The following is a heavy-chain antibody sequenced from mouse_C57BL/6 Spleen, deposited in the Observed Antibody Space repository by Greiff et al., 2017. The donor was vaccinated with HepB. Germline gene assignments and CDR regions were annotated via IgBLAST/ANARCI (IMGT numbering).Heavy chain of an antibody. CDR3: ARGGSSGPFDY. J-gene: IGHJ2*01. CDR2: IYPGDGDT. D-gene: IGHD3-2*02. CDR1: GYAFSSSW. V-gene: IGHV1-82*01. Sequence: QVQLMESGPELVKPGASVKISCKASGYAFSSSWMNWVKQRPGKGLEWIGRIYPGDGDTNYNGKFKGKATLTADKSSSTAYMQLSSLTSEDSAVYFCARGGSSGPFDYWGQGTTLTVSS.